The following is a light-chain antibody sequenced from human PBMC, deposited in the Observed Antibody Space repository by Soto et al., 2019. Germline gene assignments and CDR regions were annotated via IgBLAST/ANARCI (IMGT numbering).Light chain of an antibody. J-gene: IGKJ1*01. CDR3: QQSYSTLWT. V-gene: IGKV1-39*01. CDR1: QSISSY. CDR2: AAS. Sequence: DIQMTQSPSSVSASVGARVTITCRASQSISSYLNWYQQKPGKAPKLLIYAASSLQSGVPSRFSGSGSGTDFTLTISSLQPEDFATYYCQQSYSTLWTFGQGTKVDIK.